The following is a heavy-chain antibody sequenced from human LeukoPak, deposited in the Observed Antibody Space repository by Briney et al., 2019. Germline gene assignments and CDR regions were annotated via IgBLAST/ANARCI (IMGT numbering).Heavy chain of an antibody. Sequence: GGSLRLSCAASGFTFSSYSMNWVRQAPGKGLEWVSSFSTSSSYIYYADSVKGRFTISRDNAKNSLYLQMNSLRAEDTAVYFCARGVQDYYDSSGYLDYWGQGTLVSVSS. CDR3: ARGVQDYYDSSGYLDY. D-gene: IGHD3-22*01. J-gene: IGHJ4*02. CDR1: GFTFSSYS. CDR2: FSTSSSYI. V-gene: IGHV3-21*01.